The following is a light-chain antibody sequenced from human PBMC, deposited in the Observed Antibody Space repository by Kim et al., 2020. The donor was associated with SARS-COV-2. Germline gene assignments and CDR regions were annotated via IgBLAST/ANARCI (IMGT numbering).Light chain of an antibody. CDR1: QDIRND. CDR3: LQHNTYPIT. Sequence: ASVGDRVPITCRASQDIRNDLGWYQQNPGRAPKRLIYGASRLQSGVPSRFSGSGSGTEFTLTISSLQPEDFATYFCLQHNTYPITFGQGTRLEIK. CDR2: GAS. J-gene: IGKJ5*01. V-gene: IGKV1-17*01.